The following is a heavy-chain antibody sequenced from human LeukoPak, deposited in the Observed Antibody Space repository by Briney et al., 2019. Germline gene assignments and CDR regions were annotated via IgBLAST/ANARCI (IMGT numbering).Heavy chain of an antibody. J-gene: IGHJ6*03. D-gene: IGHD2-2*01. CDR2: ISSSSSYI. Sequence: PGGSLRLSCAASGFTFSSYSMNWVRQAPGKGLEWVSSISSSSSYIYYADSVKGRFTISRDNAKNSLYLQMNILRAEDTAVYYCAKVSPAAGMPTYYYYYYMDVWGKGTTVTVSS. V-gene: IGHV3-21*01. CDR3: AKVSPAAGMPTYYYYYYMDV. CDR1: GFTFSSYS.